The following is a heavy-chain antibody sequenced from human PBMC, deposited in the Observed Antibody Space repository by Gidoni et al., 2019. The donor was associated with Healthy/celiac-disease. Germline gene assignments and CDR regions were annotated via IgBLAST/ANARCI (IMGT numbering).Heavy chain of an antibody. V-gene: IGHV3-9*01. CDR2: ISWNSGSI. CDR1: GFPFDDYA. J-gene: IGHJ4*02. D-gene: IGHD3-3*01. CDR3: AKGAADDFWSGYYGY. Sequence: EVQLVESGGGLVQPGRSLRLSCAASGFPFDDYAMHWVRQAPGKGLEWVSGISWNSGSIGYADSVKGRFTISRDNAKNSLYLQMNSLRAEDTALYYCAKGAADDFWSGYYGYWGQGTLVTVSS.